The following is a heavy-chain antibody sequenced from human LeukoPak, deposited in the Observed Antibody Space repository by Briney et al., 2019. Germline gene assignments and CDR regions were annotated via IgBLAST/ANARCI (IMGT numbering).Heavy chain of an antibody. CDR2: ISSSGSTI. CDR1: GFTFSSYE. Sequence: GGCLRLSCAASGFTFSSYEMNWVREAPGKGLEWVSYISSSGSTIYYADSLKGRFTISRDNAKNSLYLQMNSLRAEDKAVYYCARGAIVVVPAAEDDVFDIWGQGTMDTVSS. D-gene: IGHD2-2*01. J-gene: IGHJ3*02. V-gene: IGHV3-48*03. CDR3: ARGAIVVVPAAEDDVFDI.